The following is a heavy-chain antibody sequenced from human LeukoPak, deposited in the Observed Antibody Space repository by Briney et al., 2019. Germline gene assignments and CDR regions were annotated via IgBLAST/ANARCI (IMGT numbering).Heavy chain of an antibody. D-gene: IGHD3-10*01. CDR2: VFHRGTT. CDR1: GHSINSAFY. J-gene: IGHJ5*02. Sequence: SETLSLTCTVSGHSINSAFYWGWIRVPPGKGLEWIGSVFHRGTTYYNSSLKSRVNISIDTSKNQFSLKLNSLTAEDTAMYYCARDGYYGSGSPGWFGPWGPGTLVIVSS. V-gene: IGHV4-38-2*02. CDR3: ARDGYYGSGSPGWFGP.